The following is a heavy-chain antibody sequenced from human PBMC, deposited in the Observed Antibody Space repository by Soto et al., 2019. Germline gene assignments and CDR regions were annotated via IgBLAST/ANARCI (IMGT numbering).Heavy chain of an antibody. CDR2: IYYSGST. CDR1: GGSISSYY. Sequence: SETLSLTCTVSGGSISSYYWSWIRQPPGKGLEWIGYIYYSGSTNYNPSLKSRVTISVDTSKNQFSLKLSSVTAADTAVYYCARHFRSGGSCYYFDYWGQGTLVTAPQ. D-gene: IGHD2-15*01. V-gene: IGHV4-59*08. J-gene: IGHJ4*02. CDR3: ARHFRSGGSCYYFDY.